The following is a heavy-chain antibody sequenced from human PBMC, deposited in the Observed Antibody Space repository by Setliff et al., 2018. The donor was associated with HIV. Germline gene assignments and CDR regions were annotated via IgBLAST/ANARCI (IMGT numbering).Heavy chain of an antibody. CDR3: ARDFTGGDGYNFWDY. J-gene: IGHJ4*02. V-gene: IGHV1-69*13. CDR2: IIPIFGTA. Sequence: SVKVSCKASGGTFSSYAISWVRQAPGQGLEWMGGIIPIFGTANYAQKFQGRVTITADESTSTAYMELSSLRSEDTAVCYCARDFTGGDGYNFWDYWGQGTLVTVSS. CDR1: GGTFSSYA. D-gene: IGHD3-3*01.